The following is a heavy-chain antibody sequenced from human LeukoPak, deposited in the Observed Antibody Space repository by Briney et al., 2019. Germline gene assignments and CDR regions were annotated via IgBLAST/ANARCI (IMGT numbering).Heavy chain of an antibody. Sequence: GGSLRLSCAASGFTFDDYAMHWVRQAPGKGLEWVSLISGDGGSTYYADSVKGRFTISRDDSKNSLYLQMNSLRTEDTALYYCAKDIGDYLTTDVWGKGTTVTVSS. V-gene: IGHV3-43*02. CDR1: GFTFDDYA. CDR3: AKDIGDYLTTDV. CDR2: ISGDGGST. D-gene: IGHD4-17*01. J-gene: IGHJ6*04.